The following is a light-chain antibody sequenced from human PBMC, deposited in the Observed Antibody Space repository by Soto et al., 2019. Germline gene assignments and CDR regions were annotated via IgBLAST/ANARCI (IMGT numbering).Light chain of an antibody. V-gene: IGKV3-20*01. J-gene: IGKJ5*01. CDR2: GAS. CDR3: QQYGSSPGIT. Sequence: EIVLTQSPGTLSLSPGERATLSCRASQSVSSSYLAWYQQKPGQAPRLLIYGASGRATGIPDRFSGSGSGTDFTLTISRLEPEDFAVCYCQQYGSSPGITFGQGTRLEIK. CDR1: QSVSSSY.